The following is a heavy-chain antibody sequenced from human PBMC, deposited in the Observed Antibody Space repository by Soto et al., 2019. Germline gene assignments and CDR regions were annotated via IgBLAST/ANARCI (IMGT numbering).Heavy chain of an antibody. D-gene: IGHD3-22*01. V-gene: IGHV1-69*12. Sequence: QVQLVQSGAEVKKPGSSVKVSCKASGGSLSNYGISWVRQAPGQGLEWMGAIIPVFGTPNYAQKFQDRVTITADESTTTAYMEVRSLTSEHTAVYYCARGDATKIVVTTYYAMDVWGQGTTVTVSS. J-gene: IGHJ6*02. CDR1: GGSLSNYG. CDR2: IIPVFGTP. CDR3: ARGDATKIVVTTYYAMDV.